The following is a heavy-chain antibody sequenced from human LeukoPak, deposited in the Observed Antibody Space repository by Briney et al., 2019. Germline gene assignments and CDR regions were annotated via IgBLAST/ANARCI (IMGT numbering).Heavy chain of an antibody. V-gene: IGHV4-4*07. J-gene: IGHJ5*02. CDR2: IYNGGIN. CDR3: ARDSGTTGEVKFDP. Sequence: SETLSLTCTVSGDSISRYYWSWIRQPAGKGLEWIGRIYNGGINTYNPSLKSRVTMSTDTSNNQFSLRLRFVTAADTAVYYCARDSGTTGEVKFDPWGQGTLVTVSS. CDR1: GDSISRYY. D-gene: IGHD3-10*01.